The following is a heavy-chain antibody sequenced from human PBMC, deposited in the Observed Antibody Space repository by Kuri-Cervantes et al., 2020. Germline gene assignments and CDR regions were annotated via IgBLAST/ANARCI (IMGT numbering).Heavy chain of an antibody. CDR1: GGSFSGYY. Sequence: SQTLSLTCAVYGGSFSGYYWSWIRQPPGKGLEWIGEINHSGSTKYNPSLKSRVTILVDTSKNQFSLKLSSVTAADTAVYYCARLAAGGTIFDYWGQGTLVTVSS. V-gene: IGHV4-34*01. CDR3: ARLAAGGTIFDY. J-gene: IGHJ4*02. D-gene: IGHD1/OR15-1a*01. CDR2: INHSGST.